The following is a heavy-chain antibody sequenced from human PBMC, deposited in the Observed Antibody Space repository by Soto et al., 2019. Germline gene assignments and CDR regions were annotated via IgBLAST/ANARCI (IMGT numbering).Heavy chain of an antibody. J-gene: IGHJ4*02. Sequence: QVQLVQSGAEVRRPGASVKVSCKASGYTFTTNQIHWERQAPGQGLEWMGTINPSGGSTTYAQRFQGRVTMTTDTSTTTVYVELNSLRSEDTALYYCSRADSNGWHFDYWGQGTLVTVSS. V-gene: IGHV1-46*01. CDR3: SRADSNGWHFDY. CDR1: GYTFTTNQ. D-gene: IGHD6-19*01. CDR2: INPSGGST.